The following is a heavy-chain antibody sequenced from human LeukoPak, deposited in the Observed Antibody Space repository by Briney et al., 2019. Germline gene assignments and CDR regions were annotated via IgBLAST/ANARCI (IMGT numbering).Heavy chain of an antibody. D-gene: IGHD2-15*01. CDR3: AKAGYCSGGSCYRGFDY. CDR1: GFTFSSYA. CDR2: ISGSGAGT. Sequence: GGSLRLSCAASGFTFSSYAMSWVRQAPGKGLEWVSVISGSGAGTHYADSVQGRFTISRDNSKNTLYLQMNSLRAEDTAVYYCAKAGYCSGGSCYRGFDYWGQGTLVTVSS. J-gene: IGHJ4*02. V-gene: IGHV3-23*01.